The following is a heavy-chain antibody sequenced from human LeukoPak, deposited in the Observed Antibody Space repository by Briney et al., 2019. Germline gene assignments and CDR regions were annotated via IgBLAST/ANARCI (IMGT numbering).Heavy chain of an antibody. D-gene: IGHD2-15*01. J-gene: IGHJ5*02. Sequence: GASVKVSCKASGYTFTRYAMNWVRQAPGQGLEWMGWINTNTGNPTYAQGFTGRFVFSLDTSVSTAYLQISSLKAEDTAVYYCARDLFRSRGSATPPDWFDPWGQGTLVTVSS. V-gene: IGHV7-4-1*02. CDR2: INTNTGNP. CDR1: GYTFTRYA. CDR3: ARDLFRSRGSATPPDWFDP.